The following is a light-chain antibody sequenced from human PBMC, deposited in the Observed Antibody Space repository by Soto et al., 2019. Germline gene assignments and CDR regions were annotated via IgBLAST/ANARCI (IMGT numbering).Light chain of an antibody. Sequence: EIVITQSPDTLSVSSGERATLSCRASQSVSSNLAWYQQKTGQAPRLLIYGASTRATGIPARFSGSGSGTEFTLTISSLQSEDFAVYYCQQFNNWPRTFGQGTKVEIK. CDR1: QSVSSN. CDR3: QQFNNWPRT. CDR2: GAS. J-gene: IGKJ1*01. V-gene: IGKV3-15*01.